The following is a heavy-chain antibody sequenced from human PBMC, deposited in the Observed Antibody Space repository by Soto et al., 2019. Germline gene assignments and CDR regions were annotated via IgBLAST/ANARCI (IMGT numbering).Heavy chain of an antibody. V-gene: IGHV1-46*01. J-gene: IGHJ6*02. CDR1: GYTFTSYY. CDR3: ARGLQSSGMDV. D-gene: IGHD4-4*01. CDR2: INPSGGST. Sequence: QVQLVQSGAEVKKPGASVKVSCKASGYTFTSYYMHWVRQAPGQGLEWMGIINPSGGSTSYAEKFQGRVTMTRETSTSTVDMELSSLRSEDTAVYYCARGLQSSGMDVLFQETTVTVSS.